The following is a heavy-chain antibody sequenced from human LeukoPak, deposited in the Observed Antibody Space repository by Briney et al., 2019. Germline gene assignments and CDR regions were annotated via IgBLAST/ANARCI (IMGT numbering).Heavy chain of an antibody. V-gene: IGHV1-18*01. D-gene: IGHD4-17*01. CDR2: ISAYNGNT. J-gene: IGHJ5*02. CDR1: GYTFSSYG. CDR3: ARDLPGGYTVTTRAVHNWFDP. Sequence: ASVKVSCKASGYTFSSYGISWVRQAPGQGLEWMGWISAYNGNTSYAQKLQGRVTMTTDTSTSTADMELRSLRSDDTAVYYCARDLPGGYTVTTRAVHNWFDPWGQGTLVTVSS.